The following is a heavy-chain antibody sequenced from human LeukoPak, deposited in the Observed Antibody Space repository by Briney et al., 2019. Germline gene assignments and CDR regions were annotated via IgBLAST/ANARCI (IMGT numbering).Heavy chain of an antibody. CDR1: GGSISSSSYY. D-gene: IGHD3-3*01. J-gene: IGHJ6*02. CDR3: ARGPYYDFWSGPYYYYGMDV. Sequence: SETLSLTCTVSGGSISSSSYYWGWIRQPPGKGLEWIGSIYYSGSTYYNPSLKSRVTISVDTSKNQFSLKLSSVTAADTAVYYCARGPYYDFWSGPYYYYGMDVWGQGTTVTVSS. V-gene: IGHV4-39*01. CDR2: IYYSGST.